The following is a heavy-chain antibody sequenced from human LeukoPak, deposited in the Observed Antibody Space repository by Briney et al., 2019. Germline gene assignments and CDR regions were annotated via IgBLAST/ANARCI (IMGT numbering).Heavy chain of an antibody. CDR3: ARDRRELLRVFVY. Sequence: ASVKVSCKASGYTFTGYYMHWVRQAPGQGLEWMGRINPNSGGTNYAQKFQGRVTMTRDTSISTAYMELSRLRSDDTAVYHCARDRRELLRVFVYWGQGTLVTVSS. D-gene: IGHD1-26*01. V-gene: IGHV1-2*06. J-gene: IGHJ4*02. CDR1: GYTFTGYY. CDR2: INPNSGGT.